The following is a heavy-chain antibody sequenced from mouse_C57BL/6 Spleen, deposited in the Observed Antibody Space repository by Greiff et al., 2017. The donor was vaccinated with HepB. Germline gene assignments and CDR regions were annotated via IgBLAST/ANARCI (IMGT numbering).Heavy chain of an antibody. Sequence: EVQLQQSVAELVRPGASVKLSCTASGFNIRNTHIHWLKQRPEQGLEWIGRIDPANGHTKYAPKFQGKATMLTDTSSNTAYLQLSSLTSEDTAFYYWATYGNYWYFDVWGTGTTVTVSS. D-gene: IGHD2-1*01. CDR2: IDPANGHT. J-gene: IGHJ1*03. CDR3: ATYGNYWYFDV. V-gene: IGHV14-3*01. CDR1: GFNIRNTH.